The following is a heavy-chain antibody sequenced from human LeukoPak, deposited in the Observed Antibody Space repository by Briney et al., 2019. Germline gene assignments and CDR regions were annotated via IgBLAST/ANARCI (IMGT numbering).Heavy chain of an antibody. CDR1: GFTFGDXA. D-gene: IGHD3-22*01. V-gene: IGHV3-43*02. CDR2: ISGDGYIT. CDR3: AKDIENYDSTGHFDY. J-gene: IGHJ4*02. Sequence: GGSLRLSCAASGFTFGDXAXXXXRQVPGKGLXXXSLISGDGYITYYADSVKGRFTVSRDNSKNSLYLQMNGLRIEDTASYYCAKDIENYDSTGHFDYWGQGTLVTVSS.